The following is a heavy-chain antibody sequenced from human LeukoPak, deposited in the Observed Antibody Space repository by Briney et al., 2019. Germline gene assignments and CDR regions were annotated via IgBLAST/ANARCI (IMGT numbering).Heavy chain of an antibody. D-gene: IGHD6-6*01. CDR1: GFTFSSYG. CDR3: ARPGDSSFDPTYYYYGMDV. Sequence: GGSLRLSCAASGFTFSSYGMHWVRQAPGKGLEWVAVIWYDGSNKYYADSVKGRYTISRDNSKNTLYLQMNSLRAEDTAVCYCARPGDSSFDPTYYYYGMDVWGQGTTVTVSS. CDR2: IWYDGSNK. V-gene: IGHV3-33*01. J-gene: IGHJ6*02.